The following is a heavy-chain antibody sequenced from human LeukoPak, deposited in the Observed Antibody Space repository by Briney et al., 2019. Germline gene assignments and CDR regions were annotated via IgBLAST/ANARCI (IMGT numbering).Heavy chain of an antibody. D-gene: IGHD1-20*01. CDR2: IIPIFGTA. Sequence: SVKVSCKASGGTFSSYAISWVRQAPGQGLERMGGIIPIFGTANYAQKLQGRVTMTTDTSTSAAYMELSSLRSEDTAVYYCAIDSGIDGKTRWFDPWGQGTLVIVS. J-gene: IGHJ5*02. CDR3: AIDSGIDGKTRWFDP. CDR1: GGTFSSYA. V-gene: IGHV1-69*05.